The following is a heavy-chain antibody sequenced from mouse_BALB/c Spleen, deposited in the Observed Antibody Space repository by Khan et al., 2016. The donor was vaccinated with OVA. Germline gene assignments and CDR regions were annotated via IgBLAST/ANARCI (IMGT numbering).Heavy chain of an antibody. CDR3: ARGYDFFAY. D-gene: IGHD2-14*01. CDR2: VNPNTGGT. V-gene: IGHV1-26*01. J-gene: IGHJ3*01. Sequence: VQLQQPGPDLVKPGDSVKISCKASGYSFTLYYMTWVRQSPGKSLEWIGRVNPNTGGTDYNQDFKGKAILTVDTSSNPAYMDFRSLTSEDSAVYYCARGYDFFAYWGQGTLVTVSA. CDR1: GYSFTLYY.